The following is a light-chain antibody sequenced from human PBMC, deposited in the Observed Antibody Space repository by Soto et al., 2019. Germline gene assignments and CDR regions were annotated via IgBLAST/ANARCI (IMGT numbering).Light chain of an antibody. J-gene: IGLJ1*01. CDR3: SSYTRITALV. CDR2: DVS. CDR1: SSDVGGYNS. V-gene: IGLV2-14*01. Sequence: QSALTQPASVSGSPGQSIAISCTGTSSDVGGYNSVSWYQQHPGKVPKIMIYDVSIRPSGVPDRFSGSKSGNTASLTISGLQAEDEADYYCSSYTRITALVFGTGTKVTVL.